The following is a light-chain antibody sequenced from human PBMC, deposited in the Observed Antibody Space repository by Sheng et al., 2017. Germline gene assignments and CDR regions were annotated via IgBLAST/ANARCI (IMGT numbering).Light chain of an antibody. CDR3: QQYGSSPLYT. Sequence: LVLTQSPGTLSLSPGKEPPSPAGPSQSVSSTYLVWYQQKPGQAPRLLIYGASRRATGIPDRFSGSGSGTDFTPHXQQTGAEDFAVYHCQQYGSSPLYTFGQGTKLEIK. CDR1: QSVSSTY. CDR2: GAS. V-gene: IGKV3-20*01. J-gene: IGKJ2*01.